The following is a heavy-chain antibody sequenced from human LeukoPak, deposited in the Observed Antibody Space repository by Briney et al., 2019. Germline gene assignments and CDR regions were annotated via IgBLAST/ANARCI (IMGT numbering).Heavy chain of an antibody. J-gene: IGHJ4*02. Sequence: GASVKVSCKASGYTFTGYYMHWVRQAPGQGLEWMGWINPSSGGTNYAQKFQGRATMTRDTSISTAYMELSRLRSDDTAVYYCARDLRIMGSSSGLSYWGQGTLVTVSS. CDR1: GYTFTGYY. V-gene: IGHV1-2*02. CDR2: INPSSGGT. D-gene: IGHD6-6*01. CDR3: ARDLRIMGSSSGLSY.